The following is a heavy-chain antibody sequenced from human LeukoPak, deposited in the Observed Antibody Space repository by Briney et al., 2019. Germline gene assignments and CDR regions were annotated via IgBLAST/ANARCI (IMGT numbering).Heavy chain of an antibody. J-gene: IGHJ4*02. CDR1: GYTFTSYE. V-gene: IGHV1-8*01. CDR2: MNPNSGNP. Sequence: GSGRVSCKAAGYTFTSYEINRGGGAARQGGGGRGWMNPNSGNPGYAQKFQGTITMTRNTSISTAYMELSSLTSEDTAVYYCARTAAAGNRRLNYWGQGTLVTVSS. CDR3: ARTAAAGNRRLNY. D-gene: IGHD6-13*01.